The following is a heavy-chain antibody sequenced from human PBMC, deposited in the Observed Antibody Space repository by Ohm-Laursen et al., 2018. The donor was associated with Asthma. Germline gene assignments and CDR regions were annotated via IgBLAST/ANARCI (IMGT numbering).Heavy chain of an antibody. CDR3: ARIGSEWELPGREYSLHH. V-gene: IGHV3-48*04. CDR2: ITGSSSTI. D-gene: IGHD1-26*01. J-gene: IGHJ1*01. CDR1: GFTFSSYT. Sequence: SLRLSCTASGFTFSSYTMNWVRQAPGKGLEWVSYITGSSSTIYYADSVKGRFTISRDNAKNSLYLQMNSLRAEDTALYYCARIGSEWELPGREYSLHHWGEGTLVTVSS.